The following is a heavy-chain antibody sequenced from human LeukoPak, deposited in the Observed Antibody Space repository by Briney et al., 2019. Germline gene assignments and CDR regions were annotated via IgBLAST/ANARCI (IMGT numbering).Heavy chain of an antibody. CDR3: ARGYYDSSGYGPY. V-gene: IGHV3-53*01. J-gene: IGHJ4*02. CDR2: IYSGGST. CDR1: GFTFSSNY. Sequence: PGGSLRLSCAASGFTFSSNYMSWVRQAPGKGLEWVSVIYSGGSTYYADSVKGRFTISRDNSKNTLYLHMNSLRAEDTAVYYCARGYYDSSGYGPYWGQGILVTVSS. D-gene: IGHD3-22*01.